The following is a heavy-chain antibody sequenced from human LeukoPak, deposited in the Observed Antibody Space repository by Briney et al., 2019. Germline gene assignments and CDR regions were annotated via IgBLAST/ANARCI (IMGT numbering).Heavy chain of an antibody. Sequence: GGSLRLSCAASGFTFSSYWMHWVRQDPKKGLVWVSRINGDGRNINYADSVRGRFTISRDNAKNTLYLQMNTLRVEDTAVYYCTRDLMDYDVSTGLHHYYMDVWGQGTTVTVSS. CDR2: INGDGRNI. V-gene: IGHV3-74*01. CDR1: GFTFSSYW. J-gene: IGHJ6*02. CDR3: TRDLMDYDVSTGLHHYYMDV. D-gene: IGHD3-9*01.